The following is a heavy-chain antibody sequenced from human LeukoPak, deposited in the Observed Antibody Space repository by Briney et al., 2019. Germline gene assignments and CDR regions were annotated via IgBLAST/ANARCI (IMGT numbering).Heavy chain of an antibody. CDR1: GYTFTGYY. D-gene: IGHD3-22*01. CDR2: INPNSGGT. V-gene: IGHV1-2*02. Sequence: APLKASCKASGYTFTGYYMHWVPQAPGHGLEWMGWINPNSGGTNYAQKFQGRVTMTRDTSISTAYMELSRLRSDDTAVYYCARDLARYYCDSSGYDYWGQGTLVTVSS. CDR3: ARDLARYYCDSSGYDY. J-gene: IGHJ4*02.